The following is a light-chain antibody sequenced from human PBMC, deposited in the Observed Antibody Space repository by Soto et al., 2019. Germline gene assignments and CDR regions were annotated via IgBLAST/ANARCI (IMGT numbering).Light chain of an antibody. Sequence: EIVMTQSPAALAVSPGETVTRSCRASQSVRTNLAWYQHKPGQSPRLLIYSASKRATGFPARFSGSGSGTEFTLTISSLQSEDFAVYYCQQYNDNWPTFGQGTKVDIK. J-gene: IGKJ1*01. CDR1: QSVRTN. V-gene: IGKV3-15*01. CDR2: SAS. CDR3: QQYNDNWPT.